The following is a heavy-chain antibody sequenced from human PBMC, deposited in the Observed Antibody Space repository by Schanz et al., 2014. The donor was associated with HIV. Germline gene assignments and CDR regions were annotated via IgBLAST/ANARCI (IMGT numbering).Heavy chain of an antibody. CDR2: IGTAGDT. Sequence: EVQLVESGGGLVQPGGSLRLSCAASGFTFSSYDMHWVRQATGKGLEWVSAIGTAGDTYYPGSVKGRFTISRDNSKNTLYLQMNSLRAEDTAVYYCAREYYSRNWNWFDPWGQGTLVTVSS. J-gene: IGHJ5*02. D-gene: IGHD6-13*01. CDR3: AREYYSRNWNWFDP. V-gene: IGHV3-13*01. CDR1: GFTFSSYD.